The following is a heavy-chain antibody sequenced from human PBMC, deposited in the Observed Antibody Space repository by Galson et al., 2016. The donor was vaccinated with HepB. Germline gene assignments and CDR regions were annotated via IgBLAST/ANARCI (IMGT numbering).Heavy chain of an antibody. CDR2: MNSDGRST. CDR1: GFTFSTYW. D-gene: IGHD1-26*01. J-gene: IGHJ4*02. Sequence: SLRLSCAASGFTFSTYWMHWVRHAPGKGLVWVARMNSDGRSTSYADSVKGRFTISRDNAKNTLYLQMISLRAEDTAVYYCARLGGNYRTTSHFDYWGQGTLVTVSS. CDR3: ARLGGNYRTTSHFDY. V-gene: IGHV3-74*01.